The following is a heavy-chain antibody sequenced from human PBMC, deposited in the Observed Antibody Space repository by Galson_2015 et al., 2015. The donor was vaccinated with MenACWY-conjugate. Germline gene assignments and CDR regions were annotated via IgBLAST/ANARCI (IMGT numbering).Heavy chain of an antibody. D-gene: IGHD3-3*01. Sequence: WSWIRQPPGKGLEWLGEINHVGGTDYNPSLRGRVTISLDTSKNQFSLRLRSVTAADTAVYYCARLVTRGITIFGAHLRASYGLDVWGQGTTVIVSS. CDR2: INHVGGT. V-gene: IGHV4-34*01. J-gene: IGHJ6*02. CDR3: ARLVTRGITIFGAHLRASYGLDV.